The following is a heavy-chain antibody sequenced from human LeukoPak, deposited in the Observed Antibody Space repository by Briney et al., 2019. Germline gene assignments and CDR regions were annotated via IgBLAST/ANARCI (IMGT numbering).Heavy chain of an antibody. Sequence: SETLSLTCTVSGGSISSYYWSWIRQPAGKGLECIGRIYTSGSTNYNPSLKSRVTMSVDTSKNQFSLKLSSVTAADTAVYYCARDQEQWRYYYMDVWGKGTTVTVSS. J-gene: IGHJ6*03. CDR1: GGSISSYY. CDR2: IYTSGST. D-gene: IGHD6-19*01. V-gene: IGHV4-4*07. CDR3: ARDQEQWRYYYMDV.